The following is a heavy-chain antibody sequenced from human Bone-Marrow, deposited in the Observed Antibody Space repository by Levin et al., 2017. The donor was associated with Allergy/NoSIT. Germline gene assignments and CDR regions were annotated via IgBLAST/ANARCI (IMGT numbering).Heavy chain of an antibody. CDR1: GFTYNIYG. V-gene: IGHV3-33*01. Sequence: SGGSLRLSCAASGFTYNIYGMYWVRQAPGKGLEWVALIWSDGSKAYYADSVEGRFTIARDNSKNTMFLQMNSLRAEDTGVYYCTRWGGYGSGWPFDIWGQGTVVTVSS. CDR3: TRWGGYGSGWPFDI. D-gene: IGHD6-19*01. J-gene: IGHJ4*02. CDR2: IWSDGSKA.